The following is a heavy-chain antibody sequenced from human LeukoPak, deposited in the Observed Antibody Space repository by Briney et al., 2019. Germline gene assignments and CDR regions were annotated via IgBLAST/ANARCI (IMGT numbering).Heavy chain of an antibody. CDR3: ASALGGANLYYYYYYMDV. Sequence: ASVKVSCKASGYTFTSYDINWVRQATGQGLEWMGWMNPNSGNTGYAQKFQGRVTMTRNTSISTAYMELSSLRSEDTAVYYCASALGGANLYYYYYYMDVWGKGTTVTVSS. CDR1: GYTFTSYD. D-gene: IGHD4/OR15-4a*01. J-gene: IGHJ6*03. CDR2: MNPNSGNT. V-gene: IGHV1-8*01.